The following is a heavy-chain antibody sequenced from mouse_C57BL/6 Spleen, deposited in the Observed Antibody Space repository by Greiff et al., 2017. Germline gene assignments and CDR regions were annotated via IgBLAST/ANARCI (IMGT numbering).Heavy chain of an antibody. CDR3: TRVGTYYSNYYFDY. D-gene: IGHD2-5*01. J-gene: IGHJ2*01. CDR2: ISSGGDYI. Sequence: EVNVVESGEGLVKPGGSLKLSCAASGFTFSSYAMSWVRQTPEKRLEWVAYISSGGDYIYYADTVKGRFTISRDNARNTLYLQMSSLKSEDTAMYYCTRVGTYYSNYYFDYWGQGTTLTVSS. CDR1: GFTFSSYA. V-gene: IGHV5-9-1*02.